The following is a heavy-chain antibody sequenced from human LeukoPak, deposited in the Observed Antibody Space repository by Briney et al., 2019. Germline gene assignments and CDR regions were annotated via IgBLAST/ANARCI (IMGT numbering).Heavy chain of an antibody. CDR3: AKDLVNGGATQDPTLDY. Sequence: GGSLRLSCAASGFTFSSYIMNWVRQAPGKGLEGAPPIRRSSDYIYYVDSVKGRFTISRDNSKNTLYLQMNSLRAEDTAVYYCAKDLVNGGATQDPTLDYWGQGTLVTVSS. J-gene: IGHJ4*02. D-gene: IGHD1-26*01. CDR2: IRRSSDYI. CDR1: GFTFSSYI. V-gene: IGHV3-21*04.